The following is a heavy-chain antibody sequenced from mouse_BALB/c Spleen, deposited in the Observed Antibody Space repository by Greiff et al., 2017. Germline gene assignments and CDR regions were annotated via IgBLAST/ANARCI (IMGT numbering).Heavy chain of an antibody. V-gene: IGHV2-9*02. CDR2: IWAGGST. CDR1: GFSLTSYG. D-gene: IGHD2-1*01. Sequence: QVQLQQSGPGLVAPSQSLSITCTVSGFSLTSYGVHWVRQPPGKGLEWLGVIWAGGSTNYNSALMSRLSISKDNSKSQVFLKMNSLQTDDTAMYYCARFYYGNSYYAMDYWGQGTSVTVSS. CDR3: ARFYYGNSYYAMDY. J-gene: IGHJ4*01.